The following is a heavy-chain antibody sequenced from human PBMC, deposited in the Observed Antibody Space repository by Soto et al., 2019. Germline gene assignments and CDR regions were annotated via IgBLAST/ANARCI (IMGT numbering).Heavy chain of an antibody. D-gene: IGHD6-13*01. J-gene: IGHJ6*01. Sequence: QVQLVQSGGGVVQPGGSLRLSRAASGFTFSSYGMHWVRQAPGKGLEWVAVIWYDGSKIYYADSVKGRFTISRDNSKSTLYLQMNSLSAEDTAVYYCARPLEQHQLGFGMDVWGQGSPVTVSS. V-gene: IGHV3-33*01. CDR3: ARPLEQHQLGFGMDV. CDR2: IWYDGSKI. CDR1: GFTFSSYG.